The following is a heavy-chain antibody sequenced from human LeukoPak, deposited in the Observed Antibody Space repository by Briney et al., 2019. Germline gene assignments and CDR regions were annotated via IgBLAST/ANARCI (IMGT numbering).Heavy chain of an antibody. Sequence: GGSLRLSYAAPGFKFSSYSMKWVRQAPGKGLEWVSFISSSSSYIYYADSLKGRFTISRDNAKNSLYLQMNSLRAEDTAVYYCARGTMFPYYFDYWGQGTLVTVSS. V-gene: IGHV3-21*01. CDR2: ISSSSSYI. D-gene: IGHD3-10*02. J-gene: IGHJ4*02. CDR1: GFKFSSYS. CDR3: ARGTMFPYYFDY.